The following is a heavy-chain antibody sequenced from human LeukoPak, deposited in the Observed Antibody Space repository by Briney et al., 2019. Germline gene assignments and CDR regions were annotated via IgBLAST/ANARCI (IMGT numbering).Heavy chain of an antibody. CDR2: TNHSGST. D-gene: IGHD6-6*01. Sequence: SETLSLTCAVYGGSFSGYYWSWIRQPPGKGLEWIGETNHSGSTNYNPSLKSRVTISVDTSKNQFSLKLSSVTAADTAVYYCAREYSSSSRWNWFDPWGQGTLVTVSS. J-gene: IGHJ5*02. V-gene: IGHV4-34*01. CDR3: AREYSSSSRWNWFDP. CDR1: GGSFSGYY.